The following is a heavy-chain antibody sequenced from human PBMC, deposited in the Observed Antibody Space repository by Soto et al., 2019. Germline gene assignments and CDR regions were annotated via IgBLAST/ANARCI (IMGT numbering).Heavy chain of an antibody. D-gene: IGHD3-3*01. CDR1: GGSISSYY. CDR3: ARHEGPRITIFGVVILEYYYYGMDV. V-gene: IGHV4-39*01. J-gene: IGHJ6*02. CDR2: IYYSGST. Sequence: SETLSLTCTVSGGSISSYYWGWVRQPPGKGLEWIGSIYYSGSTYYNPSLKSRVTISVDTSKNQFSLKLSSVTAADTAVYYCARHEGPRITIFGVVILEYYYYGMDVWGQGNTVTVFS.